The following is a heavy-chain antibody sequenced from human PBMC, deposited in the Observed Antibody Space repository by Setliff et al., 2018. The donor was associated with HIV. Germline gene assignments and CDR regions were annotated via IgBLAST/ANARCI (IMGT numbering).Heavy chain of an antibody. D-gene: IGHD6-19*01. V-gene: IGHV4-34*01. CDR3: ARGVAGDTSGWSYFDK. CDR2: INDSGTY. CDR1: IRPFTGYY. J-gene: IGHJ4*02. Sequence: PSETLSLTCAVYIRPFTGYYWSWIRQSPGKGLEWIGEINDSGTYNFNPSLKSRVNISVDASKNQFSLKLSSLIAADTGLYYCARGVAGDTSGWSYFDKWGQGSLVTVSS.